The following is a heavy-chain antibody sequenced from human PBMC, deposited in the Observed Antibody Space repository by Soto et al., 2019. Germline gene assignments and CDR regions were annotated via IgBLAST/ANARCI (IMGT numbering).Heavy chain of an antibody. CDR2: IYYIGNT. D-gene: IGHD1-1*01. CDR1: GGSISSSNYY. Sequence: SETLSLTCSVSGGSISSSNYYWAWIRQPPGKGLEWIGSIYYIGNTYYNPSLKSRVTMSVDTSKNQFSLKVTAVTAAETAIYYCAREDRTNGYNYDYWGQGTLVTVSS. V-gene: IGHV4-39*01. J-gene: IGHJ4*02. CDR3: AREDRTNGYNYDY.